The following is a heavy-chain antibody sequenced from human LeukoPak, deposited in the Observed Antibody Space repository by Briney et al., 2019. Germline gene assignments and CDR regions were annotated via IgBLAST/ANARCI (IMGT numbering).Heavy chain of an antibody. Sequence: PGGSLTLSSAASGFSFSNYGMSWFRQAPGKGLEWVSTINTRADETHYADSVRGRFTIFRDNSKSTLALHMSNLRVEDTAVYYCERDPSDYEWQRGWYRDFWGRGSQVTVSS. J-gene: IGHJ4*01. CDR1: GFSFSNYG. D-gene: IGHD6-19*01. V-gene: IGHV3-23*01. CDR2: INTRADET. CDR3: ERDPSDYEWQRGWYRDF.